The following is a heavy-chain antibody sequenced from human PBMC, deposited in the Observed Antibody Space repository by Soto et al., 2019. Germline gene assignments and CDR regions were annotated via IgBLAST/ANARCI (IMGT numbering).Heavy chain of an antibody. V-gene: IGHV3-48*02. Sequence: EVQLVESGGGLVQPGGSLRVSCAASGFTLRTYSLNWVRQAPGKRLEWISYISSSGSPIYYADSVKGRFTVSRDNAKNSLSLQINTLRDEDTAVYSCASVPSSGSYRSYSYFGMDVGGPGTTVTVSS. CDR3: ASVPSSGSYRSYSYFGMDV. CDR2: ISSSGSPI. CDR1: GFTLRTYS. D-gene: IGHD1-26*01. J-gene: IGHJ6*02.